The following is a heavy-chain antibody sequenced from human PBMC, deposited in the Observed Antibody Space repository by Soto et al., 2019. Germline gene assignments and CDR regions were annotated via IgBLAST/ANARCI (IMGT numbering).Heavy chain of an antibody. V-gene: IGHV4-34*01. J-gene: IGHJ4*02. D-gene: IGHD3-22*01. CDR3: ARAGSGYYYPSY. Sequence: SETLSLTCAVYGGSFSGYYWSWIRQPPGKGLEWIGEINHSGSTNYNPSLKRRVTISVDTSKNQFSLKLSSVTAADTAVYYCARAGSGYYYPSYWGQGTMVTLSS. CDR1: GGSFSGYY. CDR2: INHSGST.